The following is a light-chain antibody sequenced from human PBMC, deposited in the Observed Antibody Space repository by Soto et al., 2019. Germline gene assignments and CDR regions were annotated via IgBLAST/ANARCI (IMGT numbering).Light chain of an antibody. V-gene: IGKV3-15*01. J-gene: IGKJ1*01. CDR2: GAS. CDR1: QSVSSN. Sequence: EIVMTQSPATLSVSPGERATLSCRASQSVSSNLAWYQQKPGQAPRLLIYGASTRATGIPGRFSGSGSGTEIPLTISSLQSVDFAGYYCKQYINSRPRAWTFGQGTKVEIK. CDR3: KQYINSRPRAWT.